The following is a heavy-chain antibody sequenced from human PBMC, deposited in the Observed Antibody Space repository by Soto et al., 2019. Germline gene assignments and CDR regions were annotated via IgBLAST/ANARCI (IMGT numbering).Heavy chain of an antibody. V-gene: IGHV3-74*01. CDR3: ARFDIAAPPPI. CDR2: ISADGSDT. Sequence: VQLVESGGGLVQPGGSLRLSCVASGFSFSNNWMHWVRHAPGKGPVWVSRISADGSDTHYADSVQGRFTISRDNAKNTLYLQMNTLSVEDAAVYYCARFDIAAPPPIWGQGTMVTVSS. CDR1: GFSFSNNW. D-gene: IGHD6-13*01. J-gene: IGHJ3*02.